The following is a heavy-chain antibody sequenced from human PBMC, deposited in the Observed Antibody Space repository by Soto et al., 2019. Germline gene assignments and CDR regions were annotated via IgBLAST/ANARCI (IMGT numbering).Heavy chain of an antibody. Sequence: EVQLVESGGGLVQPGGSLRLSCAASVFTFSSYSMNWVRQAPGKGLEWVSYISSSSSTIYYADSVKGRFTISRDNAKNSLYLQMNSLRAEDTAVYYCARVYSSSWYWGQGTLVTVSS. V-gene: IGHV3-48*01. D-gene: IGHD6-13*01. J-gene: IGHJ4*02. CDR3: ARVYSSSWY. CDR2: ISSSSSTI. CDR1: VFTFSSYS.